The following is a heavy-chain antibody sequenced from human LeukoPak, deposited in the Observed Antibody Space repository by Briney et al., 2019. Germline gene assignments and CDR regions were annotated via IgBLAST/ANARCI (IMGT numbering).Heavy chain of an antibody. V-gene: IGHV4-39*01. CDR2: IYYSGST. CDR3: ASHIAAAGSYCYYYYMDV. D-gene: IGHD6-13*01. CDR1: GGSISSSSYY. J-gene: IGHJ6*03. Sequence: SETLSLTCTVSGGSISSSSYYWGWIRQPPGKGLEWIGSIYYSGSTYYNPSLKSRVTISVDTSKNQFSLKLSSVTAADTAVYYCASHIAAAGSYCYYYYMDVWGKGTTVTISS.